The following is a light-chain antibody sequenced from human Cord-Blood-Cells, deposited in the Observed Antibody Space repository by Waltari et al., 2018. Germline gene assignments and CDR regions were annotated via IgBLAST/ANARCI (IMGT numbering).Light chain of an antibody. CDR2: GAS. J-gene: IGKJ5*01. Sequence: EIVLTQSPGTLSLSPGERATLSCRASQSVSSSYLAWYQQKPGQAPRLLIYGASSRATGIPDRFSGSGSGTDFTLTISRLEPEYFAVYYCQQYGSSPQTTFGQGTRLEIK. CDR1: QSVSSSY. CDR3: QQYGSSPQTT. V-gene: IGKV3-20*01.